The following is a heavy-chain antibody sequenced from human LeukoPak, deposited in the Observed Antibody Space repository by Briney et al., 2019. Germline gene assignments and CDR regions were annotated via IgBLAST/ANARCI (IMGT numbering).Heavy chain of an antibody. Sequence: GGSLILSCAASGFTFSDYSMTWVRQAPGKGLEWVATIKDGGSEKYYVDSVKGRFTISRDNAGNSVHLQMNSLRAEDTAVYYCARGGHRNLDYWGQGALVTVSS. CDR2: IKDGGSEK. J-gene: IGHJ4*02. CDR3: ARGGHRNLDY. CDR1: GFTFSDYS. V-gene: IGHV3-7*05.